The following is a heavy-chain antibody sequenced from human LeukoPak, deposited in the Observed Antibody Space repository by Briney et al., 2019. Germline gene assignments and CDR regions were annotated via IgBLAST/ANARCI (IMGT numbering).Heavy chain of an antibody. CDR2: INWNGGST. D-gene: IGHD3-9*01. Sequence: PGGSLRLSCAASGFTFADYGMNWVRQAPGKGLEWVSGINWNGGSTGYADSVKGRFTISRDNAKNSLYLQMNSLRAEDTALYYCARDGYYDILTGYYPHWFDPWGQGTLVTVSS. CDR1: GFTFADYG. CDR3: ARDGYYDILTGYYPHWFDP. J-gene: IGHJ5*02. V-gene: IGHV3-20*04.